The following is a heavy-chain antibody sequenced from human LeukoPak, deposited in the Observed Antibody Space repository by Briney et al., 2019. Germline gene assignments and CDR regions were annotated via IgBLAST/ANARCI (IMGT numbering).Heavy chain of an antibody. V-gene: IGHV1-69*06. CDR3: ARDLRYCSGGSCYFFGY. CDR1: GVTFSSYA. CDR2: IIPIFGTA. D-gene: IGHD2-15*01. J-gene: IGHJ4*02. Sequence: ASVKGSCKASGVTFSSYAISWVRQAPGQGLEWMGGIIPIFGTANYAQKFQGRVTMTADKSTSTAYMELSSLGSEDTAVYYCARDLRYCSGGSCYFFGYWGQGTLVTVSS.